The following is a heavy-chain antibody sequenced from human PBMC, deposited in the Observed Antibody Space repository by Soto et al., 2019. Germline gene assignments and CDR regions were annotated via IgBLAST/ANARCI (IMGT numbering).Heavy chain of an antibody. CDR2: IYYSGST. CDR3: ARGVSP. V-gene: IGHV4-31*03. J-gene: IGHJ5*02. Sequence: LSLTCTVSGGSISSRGYYWNWIRQHPGKGLEWIGYIYYSGSTYYNPSHKSRVTISVDTSKNQFSLKLSSVTAADTGVYYCARGVSPWGQGTLVPVSS. CDR1: GGSISSRGYY.